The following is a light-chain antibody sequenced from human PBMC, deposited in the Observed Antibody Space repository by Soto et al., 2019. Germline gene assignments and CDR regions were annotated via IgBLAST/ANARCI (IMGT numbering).Light chain of an antibody. CDR2: WAS. CDR3: QQYYSTPLT. CDR1: QSVLYSSNNKNY. V-gene: IGKV4-1*01. J-gene: IGKJ4*01. Sequence: DIVMTQSPDSLAVSLGDRATINCKSSQSVLYSSNNKNYLAWYQQKPGQPPKLLIYWASTRESGVPDRFSGSGSGIDFTLTISSLQAEDVAVYYCQQYYSTPLTFGGGTKVDI.